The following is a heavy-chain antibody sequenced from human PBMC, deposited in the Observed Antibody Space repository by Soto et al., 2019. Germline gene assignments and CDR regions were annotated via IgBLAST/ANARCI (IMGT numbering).Heavy chain of an antibody. CDR1: GFTFSSYW. CDR2: IKQDGSEK. D-gene: IGHD3-3*01. CDR3: ARAYSTAWHGFDY. Sequence: GGSLRLSCAASGFTFSSYWMSWVRQAPGKGLEWVANIKQDGSEKCYVDSVKGRFTISRDNAKNSLYLQMNSLRSEDTAVYYCARAYSTAWHGFDYWGQGTLVTVSS. J-gene: IGHJ4*02. V-gene: IGHV3-7*05.